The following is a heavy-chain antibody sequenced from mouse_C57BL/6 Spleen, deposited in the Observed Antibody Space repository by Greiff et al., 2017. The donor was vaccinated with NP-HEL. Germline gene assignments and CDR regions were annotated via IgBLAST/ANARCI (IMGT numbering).Heavy chain of an antibody. D-gene: IGHD2-4*01. CDR3: ARTYYDYYYFDY. J-gene: IGHJ2*01. CDR2: IYPGGGYT. CDR1: GYTFTNYW. Sequence: QVQLQQSGAELVRPGTSVKMSCKASGYTFTNYWIGWAKQRPGHGLEWIGDIYPGGGYTNYNEKFKGKATLTADKSSSTAYMQLSSLTSEDSAIYYCARTYYDYYYFDYWGQGTTVTVSS. V-gene: IGHV1-63*01.